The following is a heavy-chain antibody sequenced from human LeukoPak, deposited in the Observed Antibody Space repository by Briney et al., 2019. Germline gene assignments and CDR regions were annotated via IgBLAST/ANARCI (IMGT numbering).Heavy chain of an antibody. D-gene: IGHD3-9*01. Sequence: PGGSLRLSCAASGFTFSSYEMNWVRQAPGKGLEWVSYISSSGSTIYHADSVKGRFTISRDNAKNSPYLQMNSLRAEDTAVYYCARGGTRHYDILTGYYLITHYFDYWGQGTLVTVSS. CDR2: ISSSGSTI. CDR1: GFTFSSYE. CDR3: ARGGTRHYDILTGYYLITHYFDY. J-gene: IGHJ4*02. V-gene: IGHV3-48*03.